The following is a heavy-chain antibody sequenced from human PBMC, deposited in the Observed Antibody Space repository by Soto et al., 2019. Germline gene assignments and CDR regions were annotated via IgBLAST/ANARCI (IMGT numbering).Heavy chain of an antibody. CDR2: IFPILGIA. Sequence: QVQLVQSGAEVKKPGSSVKVSCKASGGTFSSYTISWVRQAPGQGLEWMGRIFPILGIANYAQKFQGRVTITADKSTSTAYMELSSLRSEDTAVYYCRCGNDDAFDIWGQGTMVTVSS. J-gene: IGHJ3*02. CDR3: RCGNDDAFDI. CDR1: GGTFSSYT. D-gene: IGHD2-15*01. V-gene: IGHV1-69*02.